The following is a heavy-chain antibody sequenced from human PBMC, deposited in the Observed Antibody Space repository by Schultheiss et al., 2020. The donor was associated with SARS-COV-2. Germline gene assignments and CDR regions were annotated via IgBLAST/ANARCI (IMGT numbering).Heavy chain of an antibody. Sequence: SETLFLTCAVYGGSFSGYYWSWIRQPPGKGLEWIGEINHSGSTNYNPSLKSRVTMSVDTSKNQFSLKLSSVTAADTAVYYCARGGNSGYIDYWGQGTLVTVSS. CDR1: GGSFSGYY. CDR3: ARGGNSGYIDY. D-gene: IGHD4-23*01. CDR2: INHSGST. J-gene: IGHJ4*02. V-gene: IGHV4-34*01.